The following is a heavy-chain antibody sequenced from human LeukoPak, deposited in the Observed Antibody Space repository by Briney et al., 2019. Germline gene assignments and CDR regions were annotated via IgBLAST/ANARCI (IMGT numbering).Heavy chain of an antibody. J-gene: IGHJ4*02. V-gene: IGHV3-21*01. CDR2: ISSGSSYI. Sequence: GGSLRLSCAASGFTFSTYNMNWDRQAPGKGPEWVSSISSGSSYIYYVDSVKGRFTISRDNAKNSLFLQLNSLRAEDTAVYYCARGKTVAGDFDNWGQGTLVTVSS. CDR3: ARGKTVAGDFDN. D-gene: IGHD6-19*01. CDR1: GFTFSTYN.